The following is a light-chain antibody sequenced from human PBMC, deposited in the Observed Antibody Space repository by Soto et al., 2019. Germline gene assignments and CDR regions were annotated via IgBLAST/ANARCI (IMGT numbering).Light chain of an antibody. Sequence: AIQKTQSPSSLSASVGDRVTITCRASQDIRSELAWYQQKPGKAPILLIYAASTLQSGVPSRFSGSGSGADFTLTISSLQPEDFATYYCLHDYNYPRTFGQGTKVDIK. CDR3: LHDYNYPRT. V-gene: IGKV1-6*01. J-gene: IGKJ1*01. CDR2: AAS. CDR1: QDIRSE.